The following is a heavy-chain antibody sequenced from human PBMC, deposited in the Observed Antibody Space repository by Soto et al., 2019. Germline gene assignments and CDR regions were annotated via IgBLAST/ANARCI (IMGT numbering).Heavy chain of an antibody. CDR1: GYTFTSYG. CDR2: ISAYNGNT. V-gene: IGHV1-18*01. CDR3: AIVVDMRSGYKYIDY. J-gene: IGHJ4*02. D-gene: IGHD3-22*01. Sequence: ASVKVSCKASGYTFTSYGISWVRQAPGQGLEWMGWISAYNGNTSYAQKLQGRVTMTTDTSTSTAYMELRSLRSDDTAVYYCAIVVDMRSGYKYIDYWGQGTLVTVSS.